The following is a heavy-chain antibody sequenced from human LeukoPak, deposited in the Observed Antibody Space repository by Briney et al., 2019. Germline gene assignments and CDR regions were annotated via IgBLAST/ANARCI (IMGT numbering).Heavy chain of an antibody. CDR3: ARVRYYYDSKAFYFDY. CDR1: GGSISSYY. Sequence: SETLSLTCTVSGGSISSYYWSWIRQPPGKGLEWIRYIYYSGSTNYNPSLKSRVAISVDTSKNQFSLKLSSVTAADTAVYYCARVRYYYDSKAFYFDYWGQGTLVTVSS. CDR2: IYYSGST. D-gene: IGHD3-22*01. V-gene: IGHV4-59*01. J-gene: IGHJ4*02.